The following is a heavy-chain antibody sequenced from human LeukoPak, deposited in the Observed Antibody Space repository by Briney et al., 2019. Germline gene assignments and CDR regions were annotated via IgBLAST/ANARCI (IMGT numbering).Heavy chain of an antibody. V-gene: IGHV3-23*01. CDR1: GFTVSSNY. CDR2: ISGSGGST. Sequence: GGSLRLSCAASGFTVSSNYMSWVRQAPGKGLEWVSIISGSGGSTYYADSVKGRFTISRDNSKNTLYLQMYSLRAEDTAVYYCAKVEGASKASVYWGQGALVTVSS. CDR3: AKVEGASKASVY. D-gene: IGHD1-1*01. J-gene: IGHJ4*02.